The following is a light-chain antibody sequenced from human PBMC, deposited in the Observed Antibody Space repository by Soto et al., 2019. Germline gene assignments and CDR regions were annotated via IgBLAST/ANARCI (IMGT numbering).Light chain of an antibody. Sequence: EIVMTQSPATLSVSPGERATLSCRASQSVSSNLAWYQQKPGQAPRLLIYGASTRATGIPARFSGSGSGTEFTLTISSLQSEDFAVYYCQQYYMWPPVFGQGTKVEIK. V-gene: IGKV3-15*01. CDR3: QQYYMWPPV. CDR1: QSVSSN. CDR2: GAS. J-gene: IGKJ2*01.